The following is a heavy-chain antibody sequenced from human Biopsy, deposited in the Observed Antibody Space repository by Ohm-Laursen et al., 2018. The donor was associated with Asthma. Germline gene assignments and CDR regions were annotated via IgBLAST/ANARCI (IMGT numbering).Heavy chain of an antibody. V-gene: IGHV1-3*04. J-gene: IGHJ3*01. CDR3: ARTCYDFLTGQVKDVFGV. D-gene: IGHD3-9*01. CDR1: GYTFIGCH. Sequence: GASVKVSCKASGYTFIGCHIHWMRQAPGQGLEWMGWVNTGNGDTKYSQKFQGRVTITRDTSASTAYMELRSLRSEDTATYYCARTCYDFLTGQVKDVFGVWGQGTMVTVSS. CDR2: VNTGNGDT.